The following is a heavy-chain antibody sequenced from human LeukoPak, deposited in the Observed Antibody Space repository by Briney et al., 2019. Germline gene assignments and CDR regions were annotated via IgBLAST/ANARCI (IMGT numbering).Heavy chain of an antibody. CDR2: INPNSGGT. V-gene: IGHV1-2*06. Sequence: GASVKVSCKASGYTFTGYYMHWVRQAPGRGLEWMGRINPNSGGTNYAQKFQGRVTMTRDTSISTAYMELSRLRSDDTAVYYCARDHTVAAAGRSNDYWGQGTLVTVSS. CDR1: GYTFTGYY. CDR3: ARDHTVAAAGRSNDY. D-gene: IGHD6-13*01. J-gene: IGHJ4*02.